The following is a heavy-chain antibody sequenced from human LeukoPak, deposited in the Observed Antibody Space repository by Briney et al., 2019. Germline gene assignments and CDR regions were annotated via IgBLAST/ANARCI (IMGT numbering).Heavy chain of an antibody. D-gene: IGHD1-26*01. CDR2: IYPDDSDT. CDR3: ARHERSGNYFDY. CDR1: GCSFTSYW. V-gene: IGHV5-51*01. Sequence: GESLKISCKGSGCSFTSYWIGWVRQMPGKGLEWMGIIYPDDSDTRYSPSFQGQVTISADKSITTAYLQWSSVKASDTAMYYCARHERSGNYFDYWGQGTLVTVSS. J-gene: IGHJ4*02.